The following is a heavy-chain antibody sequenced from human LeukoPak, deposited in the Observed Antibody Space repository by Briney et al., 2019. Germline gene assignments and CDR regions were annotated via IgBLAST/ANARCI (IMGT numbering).Heavy chain of an antibody. J-gene: IGHJ4*02. CDR2: ISYTGNT. CDR3: ARRGYGDYRGYFDY. V-gene: IGHV4-39*07. D-gene: IGHD4-17*01. Sequence: SETLSLTCTISGGSTSSTTYSWGWIRQPPGKGLEWIGNISYTGNTYYNPSLKSRVTISVDTSKNQFSLKLSSVTAADTAVYYCARRGYGDYRGYFDYWGQGTLVTVSS. CDR1: GGSTSSTTYS.